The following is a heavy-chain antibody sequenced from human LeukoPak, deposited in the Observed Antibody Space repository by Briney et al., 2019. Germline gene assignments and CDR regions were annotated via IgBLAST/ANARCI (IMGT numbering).Heavy chain of an antibody. V-gene: IGHV4-34*01. J-gene: IGHJ4*02. Sequence: SETLSLTCAVSGGSFSGYYWSWIRQPPGKGLEWIGETNHSGSTNYNPSLKSRVTISVDTSKNQFSLKLSSVTAADTAVYYCARGPTLWRYYDSSGYYFGIDYWGQGTLVTVSS. CDR3: ARGPTLWRYYDSSGYYFGIDY. CDR1: GGSFSGYY. D-gene: IGHD3-22*01. CDR2: TNHSGST.